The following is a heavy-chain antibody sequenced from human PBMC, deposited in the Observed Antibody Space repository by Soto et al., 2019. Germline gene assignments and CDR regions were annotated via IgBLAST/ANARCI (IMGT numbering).Heavy chain of an antibody. J-gene: IGHJ6*02. Sequence: QLVESGGRGVQPGRSLRLSCEASEFTFSSYAMHWVRQAPGRGLEWVALISFDGANEYYADSVKGRFIISRDNSKSMVYLQMNSLRRDDTAIYYCARPIPRWSYHYGMDVWGQGTTVTVSS. CDR1: EFTFSSYA. CDR2: ISFDGANE. D-gene: IGHD2-15*01. V-gene: IGHV3-30-3*01. CDR3: ARPIPRWSYHYGMDV.